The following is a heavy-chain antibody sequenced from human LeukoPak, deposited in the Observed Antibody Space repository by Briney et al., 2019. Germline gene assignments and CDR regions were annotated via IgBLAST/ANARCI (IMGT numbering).Heavy chain of an antibody. D-gene: IGHD3-10*01. J-gene: IGHJ4*02. V-gene: IGHV3-74*01. CDR3: ARARGFFDY. CDR2: INSDGSNT. Sequence: SGGSLRLSCAASGFTFSSYWMHWVRQAPGKGLVWVSRINSDGSNTNYADSVKGRFTISRGNAKNTLYLQMNSLRAEDTAVYYCARARGFFDYWGQGTLVTVTS. CDR1: GFTFSSYW.